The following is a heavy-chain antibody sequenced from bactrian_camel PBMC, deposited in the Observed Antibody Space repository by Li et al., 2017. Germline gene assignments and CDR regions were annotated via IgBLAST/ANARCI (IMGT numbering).Heavy chain of an antibody. D-gene: IGHD3*01. CDR1: GFTHYC. V-gene: IGHV3S63*01. J-gene: IGHJ4*01. CDR2: IYTGGGYT. Sequence: HVQLVESGGGSVQAGGTLTLSCKASGFTHYCMAWFRQVPGKEREGVASIYTGGGYTYYADSVKGRFTISQDNAKNTVYLQMNSLKPEDTAMYYCAVGPQNFRPDVPGGIYCADFEFVGLGTQVTVS.